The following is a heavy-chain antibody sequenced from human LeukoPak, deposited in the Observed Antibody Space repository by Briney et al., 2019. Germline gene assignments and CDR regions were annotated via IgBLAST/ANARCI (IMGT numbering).Heavy chain of an antibody. J-gene: IGHJ4*02. D-gene: IGHD6-13*01. Sequence: WETLSLTCAVYGGSFSGYYWSWVRHPPGKGLEWIWEISHSGITNYNPSLRSRVTISVDTSKKQFSLKLSSVSAADTGVYYCARGKERSAAGGDYFVYWGEGTLVTLSS. CDR1: GGSFSGYY. V-gene: IGHV4-34*01. CDR2: ISHSGIT. CDR3: ARGKERSAAGGDYFVY.